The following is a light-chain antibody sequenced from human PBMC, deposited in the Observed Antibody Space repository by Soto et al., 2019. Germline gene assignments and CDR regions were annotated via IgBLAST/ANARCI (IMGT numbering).Light chain of an antibody. CDR2: EVS. J-gene: IGLJ1*01. CDR3: SSYTINRTYV. V-gene: IGLV2-14*01. Sequence: QSALTQPASVSGSPGQSITISCTGTSSDVGGYNYVSWYQQNPGKAPKLMIYEVSNRPSGVSNRFSGSKSGNMASLTISGLQAEDEADYYCSSYTINRTYVVGTGTKVTVL. CDR1: SSDVGGYNY.